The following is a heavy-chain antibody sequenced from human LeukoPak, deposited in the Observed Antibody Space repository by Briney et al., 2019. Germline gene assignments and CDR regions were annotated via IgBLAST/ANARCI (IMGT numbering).Heavy chain of an antibody. Sequence: GGSLRLSCAASGFTFSDYYMSWIRQAPGKGREGGSYISGTGLTIYYADSVKGRFTISRDNAKNSLYLQMNSLRDEDTSVYYCARDIFTVAGAVDYWGQGTLVTVSS. CDR1: GFTFSDYY. CDR2: ISGTGLTI. CDR3: ARDIFTVAGAVDY. D-gene: IGHD6-19*01. V-gene: IGHV3-11*04. J-gene: IGHJ4*02.